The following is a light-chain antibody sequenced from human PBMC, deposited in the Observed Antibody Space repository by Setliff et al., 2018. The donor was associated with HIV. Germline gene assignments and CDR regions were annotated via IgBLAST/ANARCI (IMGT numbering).Light chain of an antibody. CDR3: QSYDLNNRV. CDR2: GDN. J-gene: IGLJ2*01. CDR1: SGSITSNY. V-gene: IGLV6-57*01. Sequence: NFMLTQPHPVSESPGRTVTISCTRSSGSITSNYVQWYQHRPGSSPTTVIHGDNQRPSGVPDRFFGSIDSSSNSASLTISGLKTEDEADYYCQSYDLNNRVFGGGTKVTVL.